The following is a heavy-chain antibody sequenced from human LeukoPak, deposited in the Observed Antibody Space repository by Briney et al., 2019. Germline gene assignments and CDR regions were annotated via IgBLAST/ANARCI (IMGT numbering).Heavy chain of an antibody. D-gene: IGHD2-21*02. CDR1: GGSIASYY. CDR2: IYHSGTT. J-gene: IGHJ4*02. CDR3: AGGVTSIFYFDY. V-gene: IGHV4-59*03. Sequence: PSGTLSLTCTVSGGSIASYYWTWIRKPPGKGLEWIGYIYHSGTTNSNPSLKSRVTISVDKSTNQFSLKLSSVTAADTAVYYCAGGVTSIFYFDYWSQGTLVTVSS.